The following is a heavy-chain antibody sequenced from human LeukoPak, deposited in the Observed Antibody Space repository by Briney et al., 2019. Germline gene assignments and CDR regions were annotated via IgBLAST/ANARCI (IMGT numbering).Heavy chain of an antibody. Sequence: SETLSLTCTVSGGSISSYYWSWIRQPPGKGLEWIGYIYYSGSTNYNPSLKSRVTISVDTSKNQFSLKLSSVTAADTAVYYCARAGYSSSWYFDYWGKGTLVTVSS. CDR1: GGSISSYY. J-gene: IGHJ4*02. CDR3: ARAGYSSSWYFDY. CDR2: IYYSGST. V-gene: IGHV4-59*01. D-gene: IGHD6-13*01.